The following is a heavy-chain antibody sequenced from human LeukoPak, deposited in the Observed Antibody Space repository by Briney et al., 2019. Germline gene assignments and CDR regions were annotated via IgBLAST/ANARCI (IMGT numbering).Heavy chain of an antibody. CDR1: GASISSSSYY. CDR3: ASKVGDVTAYDH. J-gene: IGHJ4*02. Sequence: PSETLSLTCTVSGASISSSSYYWGWIRQPPGKGREWVGSSSDSGNSYYNPSLKNRLHMSVHTSKHPVSLQLTSVTATDTSVYYCASKVGDVTAYDHWGQGTLVSVSS. CDR2: SSDSGNS. V-gene: IGHV4-39*01. D-gene: IGHD2-21*02.